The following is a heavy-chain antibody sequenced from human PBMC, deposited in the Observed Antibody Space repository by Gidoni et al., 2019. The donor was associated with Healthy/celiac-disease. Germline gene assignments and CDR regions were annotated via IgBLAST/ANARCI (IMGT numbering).Heavy chain of an antibody. CDR3: ARDQGNQLRHDAFDI. J-gene: IGHJ3*02. V-gene: IGHV3-30-3*01. CDR1: GFTFRSYA. CDR2: ISYDGSNK. Sequence: QVPLVESGGGVVQPGRSLRFSCAASGFTFRSYAMHCVRQAPGYALHWVGQCPGKGLEWVAVISYDGSNKYYADSVKGRFTISRDNSKNTLYLQMNSLRAEDTAVYYCARDQGNQLRHDAFDIWGQGTMVTVSS. D-gene: IGHD2-2*01.